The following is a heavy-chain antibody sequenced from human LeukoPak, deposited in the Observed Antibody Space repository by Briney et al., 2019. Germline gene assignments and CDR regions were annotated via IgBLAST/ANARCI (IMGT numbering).Heavy chain of an antibody. J-gene: IGHJ4*02. CDR2: LSIYNGNT. V-gene: IGHV1-18*01. D-gene: IGHD4-11*01. Sequence: ASVKLSCTCSGYTFTSYGFSWVRQPPGQGLERMGWLSIYNGNTNYAQKLQGRVTMTTDTSTTTAYMELRSLTSDDTAVYYCARDPTTQTFDYWGQGTLVTVSS. CDR3: ARDPTTQTFDY. CDR1: GYTFTSYG.